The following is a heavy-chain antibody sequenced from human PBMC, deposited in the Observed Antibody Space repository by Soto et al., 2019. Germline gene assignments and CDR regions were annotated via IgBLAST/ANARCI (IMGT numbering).Heavy chain of an antibody. V-gene: IGHV1-18*04. Sequence: ASVKVSCKASGYTFTSCGISWVRQAPGQGLEWMGWISAYNGNTNYAQKLQGRVTMTTDTSTSTAYMELRSLRSDDTAVYYCARDSSLPGTPHPFDYWGQGTLVTVSS. CDR3: ARDSSLPGTPHPFDY. D-gene: IGHD6-6*01. CDR1: GYTFTSCG. J-gene: IGHJ4*02. CDR2: ISAYNGNT.